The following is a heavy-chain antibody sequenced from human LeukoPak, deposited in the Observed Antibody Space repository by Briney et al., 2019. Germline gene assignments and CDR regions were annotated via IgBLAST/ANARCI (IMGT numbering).Heavy chain of an antibody. Sequence: PGGSLRLSCAASGFTFSSYAMSWVRQAPGKGLEWVSAISGSGGSTYYADSVKGRFTNSRDNSKNTLYLQMNSLRAEDTAVYYCAKASIYCSGGSCYPDYWGQGTLVTVSS. D-gene: IGHD2-15*01. CDR2: ISGSGGST. J-gene: IGHJ4*02. CDR1: GFTFSSYA. CDR3: AKASIYCSGGSCYPDY. V-gene: IGHV3-23*01.